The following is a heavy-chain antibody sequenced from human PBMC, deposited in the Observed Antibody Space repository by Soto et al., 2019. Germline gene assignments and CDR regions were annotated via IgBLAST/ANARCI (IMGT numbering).Heavy chain of an antibody. D-gene: IGHD2-8*02. J-gene: IGHJ4*02. V-gene: IGHV1-69*01. Sequence: QVQLVQSGAEVKKPGSSVKISCKASVGTFSSYSINWVRQAPGQGLERMGEIIPIFGTVNYAQKFQGRVTITADESTSTAYMELRSLRSADTAVYYCARAGGRHSGGIDYWGQGTLVTVSS. CDR2: IIPIFGTV. CDR1: VGTFSSYS. CDR3: ARAGGRHSGGIDY.